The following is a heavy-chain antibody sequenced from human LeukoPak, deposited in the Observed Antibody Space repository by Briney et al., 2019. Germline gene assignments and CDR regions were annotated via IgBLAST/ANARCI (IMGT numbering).Heavy chain of an antibody. J-gene: IGHJ4*02. V-gene: IGHV3-30*02. CDR3: TTPDRY. Sequence: GGSLRLSCAASGFTFSSYGMHWVRQAPGKGLEWVAFIRYDGSNKYYADSVKGRFTISRDNSKNTLYLQMNSLKTEDTAVYYCTTPDRYWGQGTLVTVSS. CDR1: GFTFSSYG. D-gene: IGHD1-14*01. CDR2: IRYDGSNK.